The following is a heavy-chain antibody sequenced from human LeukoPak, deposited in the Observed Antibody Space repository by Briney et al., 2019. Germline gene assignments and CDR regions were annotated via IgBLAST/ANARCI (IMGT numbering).Heavy chain of an antibody. Sequence: GGSLRLSYAASGFTFSSYAMHWVRQAPGKGLEWVAVISYDGSNKYYADSVKGRFTISRDDSQNTLYLHTNSLRAEDTAVYYCAREQSGDDYSYDYWGQGTLVTVSS. CDR2: ISYDGSNK. J-gene: IGHJ4*02. D-gene: IGHD2-21*02. CDR3: AREQSGDDYSYDY. CDR1: GFTFSSYA. V-gene: IGHV3-30*04.